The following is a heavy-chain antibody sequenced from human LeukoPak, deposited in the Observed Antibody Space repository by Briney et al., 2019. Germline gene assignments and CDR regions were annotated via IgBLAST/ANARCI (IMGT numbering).Heavy chain of an antibody. J-gene: IGHJ4*02. CDR3: AKVSSTLAAAGALSFDY. Sequence: GATVKLSCKASGYTFTDYFIHWVQQAPGKGLEWMGHVDPGDGEAVCADRFQRRVTFTADTSTGTVYMDVSSLTSDDSAVYYCAKVSSTLAAAGALSFDYWGQGTLVIVSS. CDR1: GYTFTDYF. D-gene: IGHD6-13*01. CDR2: VDPGDGEA. V-gene: IGHV1-69-2*01.